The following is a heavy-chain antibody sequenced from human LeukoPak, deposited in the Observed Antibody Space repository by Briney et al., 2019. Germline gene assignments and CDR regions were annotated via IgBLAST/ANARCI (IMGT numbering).Heavy chain of an antibody. J-gene: IGHJ4*02. CDR1: GFTFSSYS. Sequence: GGSLRLSCAASGFTFSSYSMNWVRQAPGKGLEWVSSISSSSSYIYYADSVKGRFTISRDNAKNSLYLQMNSLSAEDTAVYYCARYMGYSSGWYSYYFDYWGQGTLVTVSS. CDR3: ARYMGYSSGWYSYYFDY. CDR2: ISSSSSYI. V-gene: IGHV3-21*01. D-gene: IGHD6-19*01.